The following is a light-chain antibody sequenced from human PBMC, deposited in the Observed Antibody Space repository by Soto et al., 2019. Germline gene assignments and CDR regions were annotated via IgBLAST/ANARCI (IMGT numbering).Light chain of an antibody. CDR1: QSISSW. CDR3: QQYNSYWFT. V-gene: IGKV1-5*01. CDR2: DAS. Sequence: DIQMTQSPSTLSASVGDRVTITCRASQSISSWLAWYQQKPGKAPKLLIYDASSLESGVPSRFSGSGSGTEFTLTISSLQHDDFATYYCQQYNSYWFTFGPGTKVDIK. J-gene: IGKJ3*01.